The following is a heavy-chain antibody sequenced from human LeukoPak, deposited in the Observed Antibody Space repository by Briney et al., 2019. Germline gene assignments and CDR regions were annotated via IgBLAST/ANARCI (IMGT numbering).Heavy chain of an antibody. V-gene: IGHV1-3*01. Sequence: ASVKVSCKASGYTFTSYAMHWVRRAPGQRLEWMGWINAGNGNTKYSQKFQGRVTITRDTSASTAYMELSSLRSEDTAVYYCARWYCSSTSCYGDYWGQGTLVTVSS. D-gene: IGHD2-2*01. J-gene: IGHJ4*02. CDR2: INAGNGNT. CDR3: ARWYCSSTSCYGDY. CDR1: GYTFTSYA.